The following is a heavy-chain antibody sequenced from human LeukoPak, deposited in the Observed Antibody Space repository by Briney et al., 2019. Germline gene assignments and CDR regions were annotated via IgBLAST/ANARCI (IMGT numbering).Heavy chain of an antibody. D-gene: IGHD3-10*01. Sequence: ASVKVSCKASGYTFTSYDINWVRQSTGQGLEWMGWMNPNSGNTGYAQKFQGRVTMTRNTSISTAYMELSSLRPEDTAVYYCARVRGYAGTEVDYWGQGTLVTVSS. J-gene: IGHJ4*02. V-gene: IGHV1-8*01. CDR2: MNPNSGNT. CDR1: GYTFTSYD. CDR3: ARVRGYAGTEVDY.